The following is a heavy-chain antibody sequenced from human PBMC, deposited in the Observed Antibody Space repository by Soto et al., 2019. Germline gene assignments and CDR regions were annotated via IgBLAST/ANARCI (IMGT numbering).Heavy chain of an antibody. CDR2: ISYDGSNK. Sequence: QVQLVESGGGVVQPGRSLRLSCAASGFTFSSYAMHWVRQAPGKGLEWVAVISYDGSNKYYADSVKGRFTISRDNSKNTLYLQMNSPRAEDTAVYYCARGAAAKLDYWGQGTLVTVSS. CDR1: GFTFSSYA. D-gene: IGHD6-13*01. CDR3: ARGAAAKLDY. J-gene: IGHJ4*02. V-gene: IGHV3-30-3*01.